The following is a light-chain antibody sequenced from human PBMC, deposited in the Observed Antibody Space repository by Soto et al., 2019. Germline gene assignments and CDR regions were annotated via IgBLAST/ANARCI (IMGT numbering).Light chain of an antibody. V-gene: IGKV3-11*01. J-gene: IGKJ4*01. CDR3: EQRGSWPCT. Sequence: EVVLTQCPATLSLSPGERATLSCRASQSVTRSLAWYQQTPGQAPTLLIYDASNKPTGIPARFSGGGSGTDLTLTIWSLEPEDLAVYYCEQRGSWPCTFGVGIKV. CDR1: QSVTRS. CDR2: DAS.